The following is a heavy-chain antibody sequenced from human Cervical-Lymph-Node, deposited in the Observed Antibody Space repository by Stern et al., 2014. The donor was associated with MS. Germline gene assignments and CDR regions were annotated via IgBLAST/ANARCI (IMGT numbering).Heavy chain of an antibody. Sequence: QVQLQESGPGLVKPSQTLSLTCTVSGGSISSGDYYWSWIRQPPGNGLEWMGYIYYSGSTYYNPSLKSRVTISVDTSKNQFSLKLSSVTAADTAVYYCAREGPRTGTLVYWGQGTLVTVSS. V-gene: IGHV4-30-4*01. D-gene: IGHD3/OR15-3a*01. J-gene: IGHJ4*02. CDR2: IYYSGST. CDR3: AREGPRTGTLVY. CDR1: GGSISSGDYY.